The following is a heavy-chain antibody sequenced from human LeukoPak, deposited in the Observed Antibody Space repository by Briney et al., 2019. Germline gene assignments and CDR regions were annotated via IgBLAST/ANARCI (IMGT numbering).Heavy chain of an antibody. J-gene: IGHJ3*02. CDR1: GFTLSTYW. CDR3: ARSANRGSGQIPAWAFDI. CDR2: INNDGGRT. D-gene: IGHD2-15*01. Sequence: PGGSLRLSCAASGFTLSTYWMYWVRQAPGKGLVWVSRINNDGGRTNYAESVKGRFTISRDNARNTLYLQMNSLRAEDTAVYYCARSANRGSGQIPAWAFDIWGQGTMVSVSS. V-gene: IGHV3-74*01.